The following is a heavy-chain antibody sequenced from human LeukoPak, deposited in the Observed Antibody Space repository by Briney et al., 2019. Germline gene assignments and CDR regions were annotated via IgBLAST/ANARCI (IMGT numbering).Heavy chain of an antibody. CDR2: FYWNDDN. J-gene: IGHJ4*02. Sequence: SGPTLLQPTRTHTLTFTFSGFSPSTGGGGGGGIRQPPGKGLEWLTLFYWNDDNRYSPSLKSRLTITKDTSKNQVVLTMTNMDPVDTATYYCAHEGVWGSEFDYWGQGTLVTVSS. CDR1: GFSPSTGGGG. V-gene: IGHV2-5*01. D-gene: IGHD6-13*01. CDR3: AHEGVWGSEFDY.